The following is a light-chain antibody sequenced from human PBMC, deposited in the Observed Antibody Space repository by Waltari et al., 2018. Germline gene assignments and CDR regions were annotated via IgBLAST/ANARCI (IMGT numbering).Light chain of an antibody. V-gene: IGKV3-15*01. CDR2: GAS. J-gene: IGKJ1*01. Sequence: ERVMAQSPVTLSVSPGERATLSCRDSQSVSSNLAWYQQKPGQAPRPLIYGASTRATGIPARFSGSGSGTEFTLTISSLQSEDFAVYYCQQYNNWPPWTFGQGTKVEIK. CDR1: QSVSSN. CDR3: QQYNNWPPWT.